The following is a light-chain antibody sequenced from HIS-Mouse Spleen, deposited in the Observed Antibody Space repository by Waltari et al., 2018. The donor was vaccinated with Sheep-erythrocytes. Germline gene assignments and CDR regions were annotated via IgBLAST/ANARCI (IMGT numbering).Light chain of an antibody. J-gene: IGLJ2*01. CDR1: SSDVGGYNY. V-gene: IGLV2-14*03. Sequence: QSALTQPASVSGSPGQSITISCTGTSSDVGGYNYVSWYQQHPGKAPKLMIYDVSNRTSGVSKRFSGSKSGNTASLTISGLQVEDEADYYCSSYTSSSTLVVFGGGTKLTVL. CDR3: SSYTSSSTLVV. CDR2: DVS.